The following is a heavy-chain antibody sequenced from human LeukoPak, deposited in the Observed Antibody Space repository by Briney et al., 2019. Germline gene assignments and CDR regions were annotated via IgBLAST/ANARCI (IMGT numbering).Heavy chain of an antibody. CDR2: INPNSGGT. V-gene: IGHV1-2*02. Sequence: ASVKVSCKASGYTFTGYYMHWVRQAPGQGLEWMGWINPNSGGTNYAQKFQGRVTMTRDTSISTAYMELSRLRSDDTAVYYCAGDRYYDSSGPNWFDPWAREPWSPSPQ. CDR3: AGDRYYDSSGPNWFDP. CDR1: GYTFTGYY. D-gene: IGHD3-22*01. J-gene: IGHJ5*02.